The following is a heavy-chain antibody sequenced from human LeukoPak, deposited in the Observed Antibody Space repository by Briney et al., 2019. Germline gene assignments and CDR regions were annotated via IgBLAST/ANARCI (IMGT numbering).Heavy chain of an antibody. CDR3: ARMYSSSWYTIPRTHFGY. CDR2: ISSSSSTI. J-gene: IGHJ4*02. CDR1: GFTFSSYS. D-gene: IGHD6-13*01. V-gene: IGHV3-48*02. Sequence: GGSLRLSCAASGFTFSSYSMNWVRQAPGKGLEWVSYISSSSSTIYYADSVKGRFTISRDNAKNSLYLQMNSLRDEDTAVYYCARMYSSSWYTIPRTHFGYWGQGTLVTVDS.